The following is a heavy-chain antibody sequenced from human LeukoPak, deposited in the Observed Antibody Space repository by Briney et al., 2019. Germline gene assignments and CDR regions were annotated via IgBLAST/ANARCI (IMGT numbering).Heavy chain of an antibody. D-gene: IGHD1-26*01. CDR3: AREVGGQARPVDY. CDR2: IYYTGRT. Sequence: SETLSLTCTVSYGSVSSSAYYWGWIRQPPGNNLEWIGSIYYTGRTSHNPSLKSRVTISVDTSKNQFSLKLSAVSAAGTAVYYCAREVGGQARPVDYWGQGLLVTVSS. J-gene: IGHJ4*02. CDR1: YGSVSSSAYY. V-gene: IGHV4-39*02.